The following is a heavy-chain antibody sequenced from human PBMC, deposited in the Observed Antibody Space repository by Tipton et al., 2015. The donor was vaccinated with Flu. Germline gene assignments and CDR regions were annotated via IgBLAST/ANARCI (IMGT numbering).Heavy chain of an antibody. CDR3: ARLADYGGNLPHFDY. CDR1: GYTFTSYG. V-gene: IGHV1-18*01. J-gene: IGHJ4*02. D-gene: IGHD4-23*01. Sequence: QLVQSGAEVKKPGASVKVSCKASGYTFTSYGISWVRQAPGQGLEWMGWISAYNGNTNYAQKLQGRVTMTTDTSTSTAYMELRSLRSGDPAVYYCARLADYGGNLPHFDYWGQGTLVTVSS. CDR2: ISAYNGNT.